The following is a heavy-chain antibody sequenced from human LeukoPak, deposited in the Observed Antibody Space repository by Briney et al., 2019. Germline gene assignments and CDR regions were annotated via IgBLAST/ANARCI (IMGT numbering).Heavy chain of an antibody. J-gene: IGHJ4*02. CDR2: ISANSGNT. V-gene: IGHV1-18*01. Sequence: ASVKVSCKPSGYSFTRNGISWVRQAPGQGLEWMAWISANSGNTNYAQNFQDRVTLTTDTSTSTAYMELRSLRSDDTAVYYCARDVTYAFDYWGQGTLVTVSS. D-gene: IGHD3-16*01. CDR1: GYSFTRNG. CDR3: ARDVTYAFDY.